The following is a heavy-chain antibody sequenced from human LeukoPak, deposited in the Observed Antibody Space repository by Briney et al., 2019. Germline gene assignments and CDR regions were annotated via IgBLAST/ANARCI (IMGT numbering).Heavy chain of an antibody. CDR1: GYSFTNYW. D-gene: IGHD3-22*01. CDR2: IAPGDSET. V-gene: IGHV5-51*01. Sequence: LKISCKGSGYSFTNYWIGWVRQMPGKGLEWMGIIAPGDSETRYSPSLQGQVTISADKSISTAYLQWSSLKASDTAMYYCARQTYYFDSSGYYSPFDHWGQGTPVTV. CDR3: ARQTYYFDSSGYYSPFDH. J-gene: IGHJ4*02.